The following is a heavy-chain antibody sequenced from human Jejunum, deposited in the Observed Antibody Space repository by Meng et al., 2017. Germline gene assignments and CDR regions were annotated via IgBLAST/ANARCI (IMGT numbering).Heavy chain of an antibody. J-gene: IGHJ1*01. CDR1: GFTFSEYA. Sequence: GESLKLSCVASGFTFSEYAMHWVRQAPGKGLEWVALISYDGNDQYYADSVQGRFTISKDMSKNILYLQMNNLSADDTAVYYCGRERRGFYIQHWGQGTLVTVSS. CDR3: GRERRGFYIQH. D-gene: IGHD3-3*01. CDR2: ISYDGNDQ. V-gene: IGHV3-30*01.